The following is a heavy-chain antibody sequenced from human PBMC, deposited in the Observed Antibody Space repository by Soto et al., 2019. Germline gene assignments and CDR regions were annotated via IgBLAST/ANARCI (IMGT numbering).Heavy chain of an antibody. V-gene: IGHV1-18*01. J-gene: IGHJ4*02. CDR2: ISGSNGET. CDR3: GRGGLAVSGTYDY. Sequence: QVRLVQSGAEVKEPWASVKVSCKASGYTFSNYGVAWVRRAPGQGLEWMGWISGSNGETKYAQNLQNRVSMTTETSTSTAYMELRSLRPDDTAIYFCGRGGLAVSGTYDYWGQGSLVTVSS. CDR1: GYTFSNYG. D-gene: IGHD6-19*01.